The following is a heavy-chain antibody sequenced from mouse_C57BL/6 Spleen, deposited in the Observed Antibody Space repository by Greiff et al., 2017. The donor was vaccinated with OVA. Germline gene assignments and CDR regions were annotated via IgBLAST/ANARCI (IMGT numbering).Heavy chain of an antibody. CDR3: TRRETGTY. CDR1: GYTFTDYE. D-gene: IGHD4-1*01. CDR2: IDPETGGT. V-gene: IGHV1-15*01. J-gene: IGHJ3*01. Sequence: VKLVESGAELVRPGASVTLSCKASGYTFTDYEMHWVKQTPVHGLEWIGAIDPETGGTAYNQKFKGKAILTADKSSSTAYMELRSLTSEDSAVYYCTRRETGTYWGQGTLVTVSA.